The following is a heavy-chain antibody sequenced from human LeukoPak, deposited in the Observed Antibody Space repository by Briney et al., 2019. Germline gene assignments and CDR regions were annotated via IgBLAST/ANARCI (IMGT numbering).Heavy chain of an antibody. CDR3: ASPTLDYGDYGHFDY. V-gene: IGHV3-30*03. CDR1: GFTFSSYG. Sequence: GGSLRLSCAASGFTFSSYGMHWVRQAPGKGLEWVAVISYDGSNKYYADSVKGRFTISRDNSKNTLYLQMNSLRAEDTAVYYCASPTLDYGDYGHFDYWGQGTLVTVSS. J-gene: IGHJ4*02. CDR2: ISYDGSNK. D-gene: IGHD4-17*01.